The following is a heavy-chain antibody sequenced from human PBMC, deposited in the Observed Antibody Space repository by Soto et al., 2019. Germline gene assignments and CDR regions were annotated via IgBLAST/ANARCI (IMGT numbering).Heavy chain of an antibody. CDR3: ARGTFGNFYYGMDV. J-gene: IGHJ6*02. Sequence: SETLSLTCAVYGGSFSDYYWTWIRQPPGKGLEWIGEINHRGSINYNPSLKSRVTISVDTSKDHFSLKLSFVTAADTAVYYCARGTFGNFYYGMDVWGQGTTVTVSS. CDR1: GGSFSDYY. V-gene: IGHV4-34*01. D-gene: IGHD1-7*01. CDR2: INHRGSI.